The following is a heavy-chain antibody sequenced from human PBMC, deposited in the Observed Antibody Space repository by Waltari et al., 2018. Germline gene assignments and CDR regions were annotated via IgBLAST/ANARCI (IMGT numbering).Heavy chain of an antibody. CDR3: ATGQESWFRGGFTS. CDR1: GGTFSNYA. V-gene: IGHV1-69*01. Sequence: QVQLVQSGPEVKKPGSSVKVSCKTSGGTFSNYAITWGRQAPGKGLECLGGIVPLLRTPNYAQDFQDRVTITADESTNTVYMEMRRLRSEDTALYYCATGQESWFRGGFTSWGQGTLVTVSS. D-gene: IGHD3-10*01. CDR2: IVPLLRTP. J-gene: IGHJ5*02.